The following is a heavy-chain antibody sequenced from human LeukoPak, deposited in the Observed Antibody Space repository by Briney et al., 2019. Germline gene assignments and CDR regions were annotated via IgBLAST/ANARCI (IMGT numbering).Heavy chain of an antibody. Sequence: SETLSLTCTVSGGSISPYYWNWVRQTPGRGLEWIGYIYHTGSTNYNPSLKSRVTISLDASKRQFSLNLSSVTAADTAVYYCARGVVGALLGYWGQGTLVTVSS. CDR3: ARGVVGALLGY. D-gene: IGHD1-26*01. CDR1: GGSISPYY. J-gene: IGHJ4*02. V-gene: IGHV4-59*01. CDR2: IYHTGST.